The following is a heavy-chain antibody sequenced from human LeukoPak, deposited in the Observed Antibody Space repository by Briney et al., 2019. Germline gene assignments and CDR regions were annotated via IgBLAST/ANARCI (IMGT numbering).Heavy chain of an antibody. CDR3: AKSLSSVSAPAIKSLGAYYFDY. Sequence: GGSLRLSCAASGFTFSSYAMSWVRQAPGKGLEWVSAISGSGGSTYYADSEKGRFTISRDNSKNTLYLQMNSLRAEDTAVYYCAKSLSSVSAPAIKSLGAYYFDYWGQGTLVTVSS. CDR2: ISGSGGST. J-gene: IGHJ4*02. D-gene: IGHD1-26*01. V-gene: IGHV3-23*01. CDR1: GFTFSSYA.